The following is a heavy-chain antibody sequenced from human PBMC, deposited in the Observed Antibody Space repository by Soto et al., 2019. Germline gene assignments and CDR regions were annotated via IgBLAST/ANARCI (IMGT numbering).Heavy chain of an antibody. CDR2: INPATGAA. V-gene: IGHV1-2*02. J-gene: IGHJ3*02. CDR1: GYPVTAYY. D-gene: IGHD3-3*01. Sequence: QLHLVQSGAVVKKPGASVTVSCSASGYPVTAYYMHWVRQAPGRGLEWMGGINPATGAAKYTQTFQGRVTMTRDTYTSTVFMEPSGLTSEDTAVFYCARGGGVGVAGSAAFDMWGQGTLVTVSS. CDR3: ARGGGVGVAGSAAFDM.